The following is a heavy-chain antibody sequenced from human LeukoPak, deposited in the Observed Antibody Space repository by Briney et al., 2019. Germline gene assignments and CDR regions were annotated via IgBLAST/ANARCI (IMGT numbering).Heavy chain of an antibody. J-gene: IGHJ4*02. D-gene: IGHD3-16*01. CDR2: IVPIFNTA. CDR1: GGTFSSYA. CDR3: AVSLGVSYYFDY. V-gene: IGHV1-69*13. Sequence: GASVKVSCKASGGTFSSYAISWLRQSPGQGLEWMGGIVPIFNTAIYAQRFQGRVTISVDESTTTAYMELSSLKSEGTAVYYCAVSLGVSYYFDYWGQGTLVTGSS.